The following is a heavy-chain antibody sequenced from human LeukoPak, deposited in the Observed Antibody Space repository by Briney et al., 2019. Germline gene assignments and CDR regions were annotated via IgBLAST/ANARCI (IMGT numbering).Heavy chain of an antibody. CDR1: GGSISSSNW. D-gene: IGHD2-15*01. J-gene: IGHJ6*03. V-gene: IGHV4-4*02. CDR2: IYHSGST. CDR3: ARRSLQRYCSGGSCYYYYYMDV. Sequence: SGTLSLTCAVSGGSISSSNWWSWVRQPPGKGLEWIGEIYHSGSTNYNPSLKSRVTISVDKSKNQFSLKLSSVTAADTAVYYCARRSLQRYCSGGSCYYYYYMDVWGKGTTVTVSS.